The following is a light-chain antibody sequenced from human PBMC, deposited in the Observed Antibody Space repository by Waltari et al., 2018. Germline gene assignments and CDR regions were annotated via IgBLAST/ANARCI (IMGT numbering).Light chain of an antibody. J-gene: IGLJ1*01. V-gene: IGLV3-21*01. CDR1: NIESKS. CDR3: QLWDANTDPGV. Sequence: SYVLTQPPSVSVAPGETARITCGGNNIESKSVHWYRQRPGQAPVVVISYDNDRAAGVPGRFSGSNSGNTAALTSSRVEDGDEADYYCQLWDANTDPGVFGTGTEVTVL. CDR2: YDN.